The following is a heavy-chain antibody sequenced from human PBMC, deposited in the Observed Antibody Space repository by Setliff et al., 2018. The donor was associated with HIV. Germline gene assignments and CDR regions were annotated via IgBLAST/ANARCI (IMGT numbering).Heavy chain of an antibody. J-gene: IGHJ4*02. D-gene: IGHD3-22*01. CDR2: IDPDKGDT. CDR3: ARRGYSYDTSGYYYYFDY. V-gene: IGHV1-2*02. CDR1: GYTFTDFW. Sequence: ASVKVSCKISGYTFTDFWIHWVRQAPGQGLESMGWIDPDKGDTGYAHNFQGRVTMTRDTSISTAYMELSRLRSDDTAVYYCARRGYSYDTSGYYYYFDYWGQGTLVTVSS.